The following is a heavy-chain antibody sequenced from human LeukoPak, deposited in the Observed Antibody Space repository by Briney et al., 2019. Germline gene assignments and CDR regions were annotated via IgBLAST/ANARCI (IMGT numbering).Heavy chain of an antibody. D-gene: IGHD4-17*01. CDR1: GFTFSIYG. J-gene: IGHJ4*02. CDR2: ITNSGDFA. CDR3: ARDRDYPRDYFDY. Sequence: GGSLSLSFAASGFTFSIYGMSWVRQPPGKGLEWISAITNSGDFAYYIDSVKGRFTISRDNSKNTVYLEMTSLRVEDTAVYYCARDRDYPRDYFDYWGQGALVTVSS. V-gene: IGHV3-23*01.